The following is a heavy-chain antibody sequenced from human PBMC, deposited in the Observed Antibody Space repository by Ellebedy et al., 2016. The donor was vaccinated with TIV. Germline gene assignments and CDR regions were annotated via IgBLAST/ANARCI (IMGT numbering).Heavy chain of an antibody. CDR2: ISGSGGST. D-gene: IGHD6-13*01. J-gene: IGHJ4*02. Sequence: GGSLRLSCAASGFTFSDYYMSWIRQAPGKGLEWVSAISGSGGSTYYADSVKGRFTISRDNSKNTLYLQMNSLRAEDTAVYYCAKPSKVYSSSWSFDYWGQGTLVTVSS. CDR1: GFTFSDYY. V-gene: IGHV3-23*01. CDR3: AKPSKVYSSSWSFDY.